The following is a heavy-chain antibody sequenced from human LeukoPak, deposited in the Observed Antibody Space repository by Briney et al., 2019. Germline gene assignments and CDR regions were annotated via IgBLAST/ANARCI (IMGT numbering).Heavy chain of an antibody. CDR1: GFTFSSYA. V-gene: IGHV3-23*01. CDR2: ISGSGGST. D-gene: IGHD1-7*01. CDR3: AKDQGWNFP. J-gene: IGHJ5*02. Sequence: GGPLRLSCAASGFTFSSYAMTWFRQPPGKGLEWVSAISGSGGSTYYADSVKGRFTISRDNSKNTLYLQMNSLRAEDTAVYYCAKDQGWNFPWGQGTLVTVSS.